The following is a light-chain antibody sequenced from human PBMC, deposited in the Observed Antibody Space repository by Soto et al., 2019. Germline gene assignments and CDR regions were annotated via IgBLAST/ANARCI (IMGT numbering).Light chain of an antibody. Sequence: EMVLTQSPAPLSLSPGERATLYGRASQGVSSYLAWYQQKPGQAPRLLIYDAPNRATGLTARFRGSGSATDFTRTISSLEPEDFPVYYCQQRSNLPPITFGHGTRLESK. CDR3: QQRSNLPPIT. CDR1: QGVSSY. J-gene: IGKJ5*01. CDR2: DAP. V-gene: IGKV3-11*01.